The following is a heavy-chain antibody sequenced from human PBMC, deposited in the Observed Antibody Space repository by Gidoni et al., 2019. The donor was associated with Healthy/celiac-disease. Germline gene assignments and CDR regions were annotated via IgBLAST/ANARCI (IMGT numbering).Heavy chain of an antibody. CDR2: ISSSSSTI. Sequence: EVQLVESGGGLVQPGGSLRLSCAASGFTCSSYSMNWVRQAPGKGLEWVSYISSSSSTIYYAYSVKGRFTISRDNAKNSLYLQMNSLRDEDTAVYYCARGPGYSGYAVLYYFDYWGQGTLVTVSS. CDR1: GFTCSSYS. V-gene: IGHV3-48*02. J-gene: IGHJ4*02. D-gene: IGHD5-12*01. CDR3: ARGPGYSGYAVLYYFDY.